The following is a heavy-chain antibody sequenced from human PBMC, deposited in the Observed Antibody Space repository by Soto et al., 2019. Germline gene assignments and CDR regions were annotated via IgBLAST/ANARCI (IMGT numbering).Heavy chain of an antibody. J-gene: IGHJ3*02. CDR3: ARVAAFDAFDI. V-gene: IGHV1-2*04. Sequence: ASVKVSCKASGYTFTGYYMHWVRRAPGQGLEWMGWINPNSGGTNYAQKFRGWVTMTRDTSISTAYMELSRLRSDDTAVYYCARVAAFDAFDIWGQGTMVTVSS. CDR2: INPNSGGT. CDR1: GYTFTGYY. D-gene: IGHD6-25*01.